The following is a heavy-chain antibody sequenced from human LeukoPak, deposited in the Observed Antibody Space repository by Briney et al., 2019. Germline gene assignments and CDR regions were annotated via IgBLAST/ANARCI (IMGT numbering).Heavy chain of an antibody. CDR1: GFSLKTYN. V-gene: IGHV3-21*01. CDR3: ARVEALAVAGTAGFDY. D-gene: IGHD6-19*01. CDR2: MTSSRYI. Sequence: PGGSLRLSCAASGFSLKTYNMNWVRQAPGKGLEWVSSMTSSRYIYYADSVKGRFTISRDNAKNSLYLQMNSLRAEDTAVYYCARVEALAVAGTAGFDYWGQGTLVTVSS. J-gene: IGHJ4*02.